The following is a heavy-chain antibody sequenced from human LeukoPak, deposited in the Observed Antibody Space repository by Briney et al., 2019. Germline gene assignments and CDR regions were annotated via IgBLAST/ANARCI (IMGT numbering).Heavy chain of an antibody. D-gene: IGHD2-2*01. CDR3: ARDLGYCSSTGCYLRYYFDY. CDR2: INPNSGGT. J-gene: IGHJ4*02. Sequence: ASVKVSCKSSGYTFTGFYMHWVRQAPGQGLEWMGWINPNSGGTSYAQKFQGRVTMTRDTSISTAYMQLSRLRSDDTAVYYCARDLGYCSSTGCYLRYYFDYWGQGTLVTVSS. CDR1: GYTFTGFY. V-gene: IGHV1-2*02.